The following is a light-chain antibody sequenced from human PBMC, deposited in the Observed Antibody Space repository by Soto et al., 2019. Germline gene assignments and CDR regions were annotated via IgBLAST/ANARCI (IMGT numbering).Light chain of an antibody. J-gene: IGLJ3*02. CDR2: EGS. CDR3: CSYVGESTWL. Sequence: QSALTQPASVSGSPGQSITISCIGSNSDVGNYNLVSWYQQFSGEAPKLLIFEGSKRPSGVSSRFSGSKSGNTASLTISGLQAEDEADYHCCSYVGESTWLFGAGTKLTVL. CDR1: NSDVGNYNL. V-gene: IGLV2-23*01.